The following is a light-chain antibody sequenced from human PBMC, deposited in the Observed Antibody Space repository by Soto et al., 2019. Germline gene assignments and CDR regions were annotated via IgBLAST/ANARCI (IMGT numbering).Light chain of an antibody. CDR2: LAS. J-gene: IGKJ3*01. V-gene: IGKV4-1*01. Sequence: DIVMTQSPDSLAVSLGERATINCKSSQSVLSSSDNKNYLAWYQQKPGQPPKLLIYLASTRESGVPDRFSGSGSGTDFTLTIISLQAEDVAVYYCQHYYGSPSFGPGTKVDIK. CDR3: QHYYGSPS. CDR1: QSVLSSSDNKNY.